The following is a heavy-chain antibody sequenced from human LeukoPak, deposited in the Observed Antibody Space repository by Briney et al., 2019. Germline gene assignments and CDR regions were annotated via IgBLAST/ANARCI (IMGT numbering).Heavy chain of an antibody. J-gene: IGHJ4*02. V-gene: IGHV1-46*01. D-gene: IGHD4-17*01. CDR2: INPSGGST. CDR3: ARDSADYGDYDY. CDR1: GYTFTSYF. Sequence: ASVKVSCKASGYTFTSYFMHWARQAPGQGLDWMGIINPSGGSTSYAQKFQGRVTMTRDTSTSTVYMELSSLRSEDTAVYYCARDSADYGDYDYWGQGTLVTVSS.